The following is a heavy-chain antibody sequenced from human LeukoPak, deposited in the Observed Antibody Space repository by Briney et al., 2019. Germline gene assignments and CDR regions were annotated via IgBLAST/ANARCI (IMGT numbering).Heavy chain of an antibody. CDR3: ARDCSMTTVTTACY. J-gene: IGHJ4*02. V-gene: IGHV1-2*02. Sequence: ASVKVSCKASGYTFTCYYMHWVRQAPGQGGEWMGWINPNSGGTNYAQKFQGRVSMTRDTSISTAYMELSRLRSDDTAVYYCARDCSMTTVTTACYWGQGTLVTVSS. CDR1: GYTFTCYY. D-gene: IGHD4-17*01. CDR2: INPNSGGT.